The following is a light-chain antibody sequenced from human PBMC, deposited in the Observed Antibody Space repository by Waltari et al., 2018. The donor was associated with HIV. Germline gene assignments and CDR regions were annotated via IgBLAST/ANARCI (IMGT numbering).Light chain of an antibody. CDR3: QQYNNWYT. J-gene: IGKJ2*01. CDR2: GAS. Sequence: EIVMTQSPATLSVSPGERAHLSCRASQSISSNLAWYQQKPGQAPRLLIYGASTRATGIPARFSGSGSGTEFTLTISSLQSEDFAVYYCQQYNNWYTFGQGTKLEIK. CDR1: QSISSN. V-gene: IGKV3-15*01.